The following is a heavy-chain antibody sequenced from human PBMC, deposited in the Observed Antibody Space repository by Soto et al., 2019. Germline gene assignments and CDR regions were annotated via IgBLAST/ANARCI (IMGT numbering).Heavy chain of an antibody. CDR2: IDPSDSYT. CDR3: ARQVVVVAATPGNYYYYGMDV. D-gene: IGHD2-15*01. J-gene: IGHJ6*02. V-gene: IGHV5-10-1*01. Sequence: PGESLKISCKGSGYSFTSYWISWVRQMPGKGLEWMGRIDPSDSYTNYSPSFQGHVTISADKSISTAYLQWSSLKASDTAMYYCARQVVVVAATPGNYYYYGMDVWGQGTTVTVSS. CDR1: GYSFTSYW.